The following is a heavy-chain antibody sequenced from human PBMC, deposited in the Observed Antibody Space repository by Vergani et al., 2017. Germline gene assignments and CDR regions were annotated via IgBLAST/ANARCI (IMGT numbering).Heavy chain of an antibody. CDR2: ISSSSSYI. CDR1: GFTFSSYS. V-gene: IGHV3-21*01. D-gene: IGHD3-3*01. J-gene: IGHJ3*02. CDR3: ARXFYDFWSGYYKGNAFDI. Sequence: EVQLVESGGGLVKPGGSLRLSCAASGFTFSSYSMNWVRQAPGKGLEWVSSISSSSSYIYYADSVKGRFTISRDNAKNSLYLQMNSLRAEDTAVYYCARXFYDFWSGYYKGNAFDIWGQGTMVTVSS.